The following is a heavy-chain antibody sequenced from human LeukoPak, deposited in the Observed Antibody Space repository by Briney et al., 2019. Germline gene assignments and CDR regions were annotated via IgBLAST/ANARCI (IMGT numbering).Heavy chain of an antibody. CDR2: IYTSGST. Sequence: SETLSLTCTVSGGSISSYYWSWIRQPAGKGLEWIGRIYTSGSTNYNPSLKSRVTMSVDTSKNQFSLKLSSVTAADTAVYYCAREPFYGDYGGVFDYWGQGTLVTVSS. V-gene: IGHV4-4*07. J-gene: IGHJ4*02. CDR1: GGSISSYY. D-gene: IGHD4-17*01. CDR3: AREPFYGDYGGVFDY.